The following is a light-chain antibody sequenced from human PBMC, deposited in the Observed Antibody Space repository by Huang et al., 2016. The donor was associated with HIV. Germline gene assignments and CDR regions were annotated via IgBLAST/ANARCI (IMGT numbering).Light chain of an antibody. J-gene: IGKJ3*01. CDR2: AAS. CDR3: QQSYSTPLFT. CDR1: QSISSY. V-gene: IGKV1-39*01. Sequence: DIQMTQSPSYLSASVGDRVTITCRASQSISSYLNWYQQKPGKAPNLLIYAASSLQTGVPSRFSGSGSGTDFSLTISSLQPEDFATYYCQQSYSTPLFTFGPGTKVDIK.